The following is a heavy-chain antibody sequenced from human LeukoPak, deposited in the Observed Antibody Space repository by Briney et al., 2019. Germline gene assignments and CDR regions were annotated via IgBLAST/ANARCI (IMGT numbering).Heavy chain of an antibody. D-gene: IGHD1-7*01. J-gene: IGHJ5*02. CDR1: GGSINSNNYY. V-gene: IGHV4-39*07. CDR3: ARALVRTGTTRWFDP. CDR2: IYSSGSA. Sequence: PSETLSLTCTVSGGSINSNNYYWGWIRQPPGKGLEWIGSIYSSGSAYYNPSLKSRVTISVDRSKNQFSLKLSSVTAADTAVYYCARALVRTGTTRWFDPWGQGTLVTVSS.